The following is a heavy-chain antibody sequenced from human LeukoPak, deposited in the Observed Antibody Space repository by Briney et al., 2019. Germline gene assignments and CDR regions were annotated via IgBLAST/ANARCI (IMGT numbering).Heavy chain of an antibody. Sequence: QAGGSLRLSCSASGFTLSNYAMHWVRQSPGKGLEYVSALSADGNSKFYAEPVKGRFTISRDSSNNTLHLQMSSLRPEDTAVYYCVRKGWVSGAIDYWGQGTLVTVSS. CDR3: VRKGWVSGAIDY. J-gene: IGHJ4*02. D-gene: IGHD6-13*01. CDR1: GFTLSNYA. V-gene: IGHV3-64D*06. CDR2: LSADGNSK.